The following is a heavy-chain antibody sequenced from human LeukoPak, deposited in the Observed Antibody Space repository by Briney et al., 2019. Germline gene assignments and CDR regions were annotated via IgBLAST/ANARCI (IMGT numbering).Heavy chain of an antibody. CDR1: GYTFTSYG. CDR2: IGAYNGNI. V-gene: IGHV1-18*01. Sequence: ASVKVSCKASGYTFTSYGINWVRQAPGQGLERMGWIGAYNGNIHYAQTLQGRVTMATDASRSTAYMELRSLRSDDTAVYYCARAHLWGVSSGYYLNYWGQGTLVTVST. CDR3: ARAHLWGVSSGYYLNY. J-gene: IGHJ4*02. D-gene: IGHD3-22*01.